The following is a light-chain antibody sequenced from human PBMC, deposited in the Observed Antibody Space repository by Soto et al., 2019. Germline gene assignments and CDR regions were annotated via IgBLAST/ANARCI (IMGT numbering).Light chain of an antibody. CDR2: GNS. J-gene: IGLJ7*02. CDR1: SSNIGAGYN. CDR3: QSYASSLGGWV. Sequence: QSVLTQPPSVSGAPGQRVTISCTGSSSNIGAGYNVHWYQQLPGTAPKLLIYGNSNRPSGVPDRFSGSKSGTSASLAITGLGVEDEADYNCQSYASSLGGWVLGGGTQLTAL. V-gene: IGLV1-40*01.